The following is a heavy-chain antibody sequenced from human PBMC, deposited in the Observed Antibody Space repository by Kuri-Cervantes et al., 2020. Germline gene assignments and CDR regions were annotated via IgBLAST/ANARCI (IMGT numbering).Heavy chain of an antibody. CDR2: ISWDGGST. D-gene: IGHD2-2*01. CDR1: EFTFTSYT. CDR3: AKGGYCSSTSCYDEYFQH. J-gene: IGHJ1*01. V-gene: IGHV3-43*01. Sequence: GESLKISCAASEFTFTSYTMHWVRQAPGKGLEWVSLISWDGGSTYYADSVKGRFTISRDNSKNSLYLQMNSLRTEDTALYYCAKGGYCSSTSCYDEYFQHWGQGTLVTVSS.